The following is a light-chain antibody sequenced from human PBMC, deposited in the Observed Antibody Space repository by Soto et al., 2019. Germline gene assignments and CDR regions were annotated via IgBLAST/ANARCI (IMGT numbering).Light chain of an antibody. CDR2: AAS. Sequence: DIQVTQSPSSLSASVGDRVTITCRASQSISSYLNWYQQKPGKAPKLLIYAASSLQSGVPSRFSGSGSGTDFTLTIRSLQPEDFETYYCQQSYSTPLTFGPGTKVDIK. J-gene: IGKJ3*01. CDR1: QSISSY. V-gene: IGKV1-39*01. CDR3: QQSYSTPLT.